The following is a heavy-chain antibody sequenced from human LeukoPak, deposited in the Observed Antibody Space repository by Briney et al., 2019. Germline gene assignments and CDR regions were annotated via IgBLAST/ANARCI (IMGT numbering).Heavy chain of an antibody. V-gene: IGHV4-39*01. D-gene: IGHD3-10*01. J-gene: IGHJ4*02. Sequence: SETLSLTCTVSGGSISSSSYYWGWIRQPPGKGLEWIGSIYYSGSTYYNPSLKSRVTISVDTSKNQFSLKLSSVTAADTAVYYCASGGQMVQGVIIHWGQGTLVTVSS. CDR2: IYYSGST. CDR1: GGSISSSSYY. CDR3: ASGGQMVQGVIIH.